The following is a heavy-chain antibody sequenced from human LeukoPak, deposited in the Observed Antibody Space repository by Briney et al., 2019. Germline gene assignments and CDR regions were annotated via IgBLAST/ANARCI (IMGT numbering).Heavy chain of an antibody. Sequence: GGSLRLSCAASGFTFSSYWMSWVRQAPGKGLEWVANIKQDGSEKYYVDSVKGRFTISRDNAKNSLYLQMNSLRAGDTAVYYCARVFTILGVVIRLLDYWGQGTLVTVSS. CDR3: ARVFTILGVVIRLLDY. CDR2: IKQDGSEK. D-gene: IGHD3-3*01. CDR1: GFTFSSYW. J-gene: IGHJ4*02. V-gene: IGHV3-7*01.